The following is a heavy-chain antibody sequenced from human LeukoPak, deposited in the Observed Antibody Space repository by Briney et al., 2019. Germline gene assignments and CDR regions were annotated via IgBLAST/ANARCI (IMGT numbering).Heavy chain of an antibody. CDR1: GGSFSGYY. CDR3: ARHYGP. D-gene: IGHD3-16*01. Sequence: SETLSLTCAVYGGSFSGYYWSWIRQPPGKGLEWIGAINNSGSSNYNPSLKSRVTIPVDTSKKQFSLKLSSGTDADTAMYYCARHYGPWGQGTLVTVSS. V-gene: IGHV4-34*01. CDR2: INNSGSS. J-gene: IGHJ5*02.